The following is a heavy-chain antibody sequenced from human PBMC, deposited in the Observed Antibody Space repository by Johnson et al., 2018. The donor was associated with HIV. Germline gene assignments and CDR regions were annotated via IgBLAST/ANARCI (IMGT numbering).Heavy chain of an antibody. Sequence: QEQLVESEGGVVQPGRSLRLSCAASGFTFSTYAMHWVRQAPGKGLEWVTVISDDGSNKYYADSVKGRFTISRDNSKNSLYLQMNSLRAEDTAVYYCARGQGGAIPHDAFDIWGQGTMVTVSS. J-gene: IGHJ3*02. D-gene: IGHD3-16*01. CDR3: ARGQGGAIPHDAFDI. CDR2: ISDDGSNK. V-gene: IGHV3-30-3*01. CDR1: GFTFSTYA.